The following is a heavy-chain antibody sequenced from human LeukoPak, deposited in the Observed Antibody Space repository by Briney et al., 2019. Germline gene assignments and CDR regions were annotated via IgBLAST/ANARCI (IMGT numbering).Heavy chain of an antibody. J-gene: IGHJ6*03. D-gene: IGHD6-13*01. CDR3: ASLRQQLVSNYYMDV. V-gene: IGHV4-39*07. CDR1: GGSISSSSYY. Sequence: SETLSLTCTVSGGSISSSSYYWGWIRQPPGKGLEWIGSIYYSGRTYYNPSLKSRVTISVDTSKNQFSLKLSSVTAADTAVYYCASLRQQLVSNYYMDVWGKGTTVTVSS. CDR2: IYYSGRT.